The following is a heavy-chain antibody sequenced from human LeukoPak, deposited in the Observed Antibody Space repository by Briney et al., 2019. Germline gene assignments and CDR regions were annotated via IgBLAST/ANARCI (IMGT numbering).Heavy chain of an antibody. CDR2: IYTSGST. J-gene: IGHJ6*03. Sequence: SGTLSLTCTVSGGSISSGSYYWSWIRQPAGKGLEWIGRIYTSGSTNYNPSLKSRVTISVDTSKNQFSLKLSSVTAADTAVYYCARASSGWRRGYYYYMDVRGKGTTVTVSS. V-gene: IGHV4-61*02. CDR1: GGSISSGSYY. D-gene: IGHD6-19*01. CDR3: ARASSGWRRGYYYYMDV.